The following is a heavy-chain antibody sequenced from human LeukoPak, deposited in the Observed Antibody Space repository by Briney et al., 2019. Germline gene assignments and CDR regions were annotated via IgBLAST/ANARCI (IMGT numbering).Heavy chain of an antibody. CDR3: ASLGSGSSRIVDFDY. D-gene: IGHD3-10*01. V-gene: IGHV1-46*01. J-gene: IGHJ4*02. CDR1: GYTFTSYY. Sequence: ASVKVSCTASGYTFTSYYMHWVRQAPGQGLEWMGIIDPSGGGTNYAQKFQGRVTMTRDTSTRTVYMELSSLRSEDTAVYYCASLGSGSSRIVDFDYWGQGTLVTVSS. CDR2: IDPSGGGT.